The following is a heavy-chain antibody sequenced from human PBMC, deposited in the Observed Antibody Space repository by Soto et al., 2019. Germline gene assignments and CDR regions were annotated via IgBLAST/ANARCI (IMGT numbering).Heavy chain of an antibody. CDR1: GGSISSGGYY. D-gene: IGHD6-13*01. Sequence: SETLSLTCTVSGGSISSGGYYWSWIRQHPGKGLEWIGYIYYSGSTYYNPSLKSRVTISVDTSKNQFSLKLSSVTAADTAVYYCAQSPSGAAGTGWFDPWGQGTLVTVSS. J-gene: IGHJ5*02. V-gene: IGHV4-31*03. CDR2: IYYSGST. CDR3: AQSPSGAAGTGWFDP.